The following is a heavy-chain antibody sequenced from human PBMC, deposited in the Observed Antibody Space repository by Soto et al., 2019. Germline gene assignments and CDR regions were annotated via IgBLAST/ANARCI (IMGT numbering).Heavy chain of an antibody. D-gene: IGHD3-22*01. V-gene: IGHV1-69*13. CDR1: GGTFISYA. CDR3: ARVVKYYYDSSGYPYFQH. Sequence: ASVKVSCKASGGTFISYAISWVRQAPGQGLEWMGGIIPIFGTANYAQKFQGRVTITADESTSTAYMELSSLRSEDTAVYYCARVVKYYYDSSGYPYFQHWGQGTLVTVSS. J-gene: IGHJ1*01. CDR2: IIPIFGTA.